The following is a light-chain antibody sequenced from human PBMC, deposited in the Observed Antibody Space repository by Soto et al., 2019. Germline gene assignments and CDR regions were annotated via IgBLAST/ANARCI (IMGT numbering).Light chain of an antibody. V-gene: IGKV1-5*01. Sequence: EIQMTQSPSTLSASVGDRVTITCRASQSISSWLAWYQQKPGKAPKLLIYDASSLESGVPSRFSGSGSGTEFPLTISSLQPDDFATYYCQQYNSYWTFGQGTKVEIK. CDR2: DAS. CDR1: QSISSW. CDR3: QQYNSYWT. J-gene: IGKJ1*01.